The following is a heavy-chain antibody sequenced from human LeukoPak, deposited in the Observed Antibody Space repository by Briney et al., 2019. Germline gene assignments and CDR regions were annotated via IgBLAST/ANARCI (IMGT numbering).Heavy chain of an antibody. D-gene: IGHD2-2*02. CDR3: ARQISYCSSTSCYTHLDY. Sequence: GESLKISCKGSGYSFTSYWIGWVRQMPGKGLEWMGIIYPGDSATRYSPSFQGQVTISADKSISTAYLQWSSLKASDTAMYYCARQISYCSSTSCYTHLDYWGQGTLVTVSS. V-gene: IGHV5-51*01. CDR1: GYSFTSYW. J-gene: IGHJ4*02. CDR2: IYPGDSAT.